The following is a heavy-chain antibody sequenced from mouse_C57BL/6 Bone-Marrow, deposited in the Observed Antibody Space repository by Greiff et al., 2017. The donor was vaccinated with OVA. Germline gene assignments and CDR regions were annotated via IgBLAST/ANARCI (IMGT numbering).Heavy chain of an antibody. J-gene: IGHJ3*01. V-gene: IGHV1-69*01. CDR1: GYTFTSYW. Sequence: QVQLQQPGAELVMPGASVKLSCKASGYTFTSYWMHWVKQRPGQGLEWIGEIDPSDSYTNYNQKFTGKSTLTVDKSSSTAYMQLSSLTSEDSAVYYCAREDGYDVAYWGQGTLVTVSA. CDR3: AREDGYDVAY. CDR2: IDPSDSYT. D-gene: IGHD2-2*01.